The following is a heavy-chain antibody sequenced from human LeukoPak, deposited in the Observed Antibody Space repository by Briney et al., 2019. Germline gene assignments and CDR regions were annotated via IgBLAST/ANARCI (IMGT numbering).Heavy chain of an antibody. Sequence: GWSLRLSCAASGFTFSNYWMHWVRQAPGKGLVWVSRINSDGRSTNYADSVKGRFTISRDNAKNSLYLQMNSLRAEDTAVYYCARDVVESGYGSVFDYWGQGTLVTVSS. CDR1: GFTFSNYW. CDR3: ARDVVESGYGSVFDY. J-gene: IGHJ4*02. CDR2: INSDGRST. D-gene: IGHD5-12*01. V-gene: IGHV3-74*01.